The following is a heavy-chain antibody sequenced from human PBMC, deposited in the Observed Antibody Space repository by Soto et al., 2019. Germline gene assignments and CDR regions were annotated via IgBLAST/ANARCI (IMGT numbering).Heavy chain of an antibody. Sequence: PSETLSRTCNVSGVTIRGYYWNCIRQPPWKTLEWIVSIYYTGGTNYNPSLKSRVTMSVDTSKHQFSLKLNSMTAADTAVYYGATSSPRVGAPWDHWGQGTLVTVSS. D-gene: IGHD1-26*01. J-gene: IGHJ4*01. CDR3: ATSSPRVGAPWDH. V-gene: IGHV4-59*01. CDR2: IYYTGGT. CDR1: GVTIRGYY.